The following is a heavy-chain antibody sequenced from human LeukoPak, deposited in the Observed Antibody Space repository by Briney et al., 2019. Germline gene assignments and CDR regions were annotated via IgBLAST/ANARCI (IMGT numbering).Heavy chain of an antibody. CDR3: ARNMVRGVPPGFDY. J-gene: IGHJ4*02. CDR2: ISSSSSYI. D-gene: IGHD3-10*01. CDR1: GFTFSSYS. V-gene: IGHV3-21*01. Sequence: GGSLRLSCAASGFTFSSYSMNWVRQAPGKGLEWVSSISSSSSYIYYADSVKGRFTIYRDNAKNSLYLQMNSLRAEDTAVYYCARNMVRGVPPGFDYWGQGTLVTVSS.